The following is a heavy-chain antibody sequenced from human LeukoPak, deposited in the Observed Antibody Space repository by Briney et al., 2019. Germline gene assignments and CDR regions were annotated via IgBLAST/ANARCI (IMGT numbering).Heavy chain of an antibody. CDR3: ARDPSGYYMGTDY. D-gene: IGHD3-9*01. J-gene: IGHJ4*02. Sequence: ASVKVSCKASGYTFTGYYMHWVRQAPGQGLEWMGWINPNSGGTNYAQKFQGRVTMTRDTSISTAYMELSRLRSDDTAVYYCARDPSGYYMGTDYWGQGTLVTVS. V-gene: IGHV1-2*02. CDR1: GYTFTGYY. CDR2: INPNSGGT.